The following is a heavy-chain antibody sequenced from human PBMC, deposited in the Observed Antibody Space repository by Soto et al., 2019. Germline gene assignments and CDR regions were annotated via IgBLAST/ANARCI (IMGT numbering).Heavy chain of an antibody. V-gene: IGHV5-51*01. CDR2: IYPGDSDT. J-gene: IGHJ4*02. CDR1: GYSFTSYW. D-gene: IGHD3-22*01. CDR3: ARQPWGSGYYESSGYRACFDS. Sequence: GESLKISCKGSGYSFTSYWIGWVGQMPGKGLEWMGIIYPGDSDTRYSPSFQGQVTISANKSISTAYLQWSSLKASDTAMYYCARQPWGSGYYESSGYRACFDSWGQGSLVTVSS.